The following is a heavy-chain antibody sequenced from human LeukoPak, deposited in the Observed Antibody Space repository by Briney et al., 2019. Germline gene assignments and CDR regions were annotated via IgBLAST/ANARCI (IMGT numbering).Heavy chain of an antibody. CDR3: ARDAYDILTGYQDYYFDY. CDR2: ISSSSYI. V-gene: IGHV3-21*01. CDR1: GFTFSSYS. D-gene: IGHD3-9*01. Sequence: PGGSLRLSCAASGFTFSSYSMNWVRQAPGKGLEWVSSISSSSYIYYADSVKGRFTISRDSAKNSLYLQMNSLRAEDTAVYYCARDAYDILTGYQDYYFDYWGQGTLVTVSS. J-gene: IGHJ4*02.